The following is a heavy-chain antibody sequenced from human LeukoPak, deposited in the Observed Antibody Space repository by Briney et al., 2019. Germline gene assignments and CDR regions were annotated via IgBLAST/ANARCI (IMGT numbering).Heavy chain of an antibody. J-gene: IGHJ4*02. Sequence: PGGSLILSCVASGFIFSSYSVNWVRQAPGKGLERVSSISSSSIHISYADSVTGRFTISRDNAKNSPYLQMNSLRAEDTAVYYCARGNDFWSGYYWVNFDYWGQGTLVTVSS. D-gene: IGHD3-3*01. CDR1: GFIFSSYS. CDR3: ARGNDFWSGYYWVNFDY. CDR2: ISSSSIHI. V-gene: IGHV3-21*01.